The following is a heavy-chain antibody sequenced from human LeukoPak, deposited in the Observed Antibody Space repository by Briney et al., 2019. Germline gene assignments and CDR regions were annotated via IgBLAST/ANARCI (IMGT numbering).Heavy chain of an antibody. Sequence: GESLRISCEVSGYSFTNYWIGWVRQMPGQGLEWMGIIYPGDSVTKYGPSFQGQVTISADSSISTAYLQWSSLKASDTAMYYCARRGLCSGGICYLYYFDSWGQGTLVTVSS. J-gene: IGHJ4*02. D-gene: IGHD2-15*01. V-gene: IGHV5-51*01. CDR3: ARRGLCSGGICYLYYFDS. CDR2: IYPGDSVT. CDR1: GYSFTNYW.